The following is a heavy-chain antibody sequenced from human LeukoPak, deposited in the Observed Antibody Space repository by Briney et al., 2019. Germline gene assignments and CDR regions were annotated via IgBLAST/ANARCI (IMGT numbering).Heavy chain of an antibody. CDR3: ARGGGGRSSSWYRLYWFDP. D-gene: IGHD6-13*01. J-gene: IGHJ5*02. Sequence: SETLSLTCTVSGGSISSYYWSWIRQPPGKGLEWIGYIYYSGSTNYNPSLKSRVTISVDTSKNQFSLKLSSVTAADTAVYYCARGGGGRSSSWYRLYWFDPWGQGTLVTVSS. V-gene: IGHV4-59*01. CDR1: GGSISSYY. CDR2: IYYSGST.